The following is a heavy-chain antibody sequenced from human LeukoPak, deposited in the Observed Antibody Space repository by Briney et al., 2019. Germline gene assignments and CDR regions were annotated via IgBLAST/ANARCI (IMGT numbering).Heavy chain of an antibody. D-gene: IGHD4-17*01. CDR2: MYHSGST. Sequence: SETLSLTCAVSGGSISSNNWWSWVRQPPGKGLEWIGEMYHSGSTNYNPSLKSRATISVDKSKNQFSLKLSSVTAADTAVYYCAKDAGGGDYASMGYWGQGTLVTVSS. V-gene: IGHV4-4*02. J-gene: IGHJ4*02. CDR3: AKDAGGGDYASMGY. CDR1: GGSISSNNW.